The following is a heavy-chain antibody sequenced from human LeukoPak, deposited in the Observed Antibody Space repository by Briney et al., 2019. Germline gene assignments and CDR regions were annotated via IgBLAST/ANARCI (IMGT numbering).Heavy chain of an antibody. D-gene: IGHD2-21*02. V-gene: IGHV5-51*01. Sequence: GESLKISCKASGYTFTHYWIAWVRQMPGKGLEWMGIIYPADSGTQYGPSFEGQVTISADKSNTTAYLQWNSLKASDTAIYYCARLGRVPASQFHYWGQGALVTVSS. CDR1: GYTFTHYW. CDR3: ARLGRVPASQFHY. J-gene: IGHJ1*01. CDR2: IYPADSGT.